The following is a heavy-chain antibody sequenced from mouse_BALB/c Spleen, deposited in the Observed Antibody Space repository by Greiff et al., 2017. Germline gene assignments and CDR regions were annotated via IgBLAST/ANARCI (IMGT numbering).Heavy chain of an antibody. CDR3: ARPGVYYGSSYAMDY. D-gene: IGHD1-1*01. Sequence: VQLQQSGAELMKPGASVKISCKATGYTFSSYWIEWVKQRPGHGLEWIGEILPGSGSTNYNEKFKGKATFTADTSSNTAYMQLSSLTSEDSAVYYCARPGVYYGSSYAMDYWGQGTSVTVSS. CDR1: GYTFSSYW. J-gene: IGHJ4*01. CDR2: ILPGSGST. V-gene: IGHV1-9*01.